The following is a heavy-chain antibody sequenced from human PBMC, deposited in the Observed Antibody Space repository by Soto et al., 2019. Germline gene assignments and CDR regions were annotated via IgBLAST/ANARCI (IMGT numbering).Heavy chain of an antibody. CDR1: GGSVSSGSYY. Sequence: PSDPLSLTCTVSGGSVSSGSYYWSWIRQPPGKGVYWIQYIYDTGSTNYSPPLTSRVTISVDTSKNQFSLKLSVLTAAHTAVYYCAIVLNDLNYYYGMDVWGQGTTVTVSS. V-gene: IGHV4-61*01. J-gene: IGHJ6*02. CDR3: AIVLNDLNYYYGMDV. D-gene: IGHD3-16*01. CDR2: IYDTGST.